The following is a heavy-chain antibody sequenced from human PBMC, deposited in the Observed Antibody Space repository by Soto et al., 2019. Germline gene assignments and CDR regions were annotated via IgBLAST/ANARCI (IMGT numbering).Heavy chain of an antibody. CDR3: ARQGSSSWYTTPFDY. V-gene: IGHV4-59*08. J-gene: IGHJ4*02. CDR2: IYYSGST. D-gene: IGHD6-13*01. CDR1: GGSISSYY. Sequence: QVQLQESGPGLVKPSETLSLTCTVSGGSISSYYWSWIRQPPGKGLEWIGYIYYSGSTNYNPSLKSRVTISVDTSKNQSSLKLSSVTAADTAVYYCARQGSSSWYTTPFDYWGQGTLVTVSS.